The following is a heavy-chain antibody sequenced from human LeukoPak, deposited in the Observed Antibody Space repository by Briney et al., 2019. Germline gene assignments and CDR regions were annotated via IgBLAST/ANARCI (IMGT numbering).Heavy chain of an antibody. J-gene: IGHJ4*02. CDR1: GFTFSIFA. Sequence: GGSLRLSCAASGFTFSIFAMTWVRQAPGKGLEWVSGISGSGDSTFYGDSVKGRFTISRDNSKNTLYLQMSSLRAEDTAVYYCAKGRGCSTTSCPTRMDYWGQGTLVTVSS. CDR2: ISGSGDST. V-gene: IGHV3-23*01. CDR3: AKGRGCSTTSCPTRMDY. D-gene: IGHD2-2*01.